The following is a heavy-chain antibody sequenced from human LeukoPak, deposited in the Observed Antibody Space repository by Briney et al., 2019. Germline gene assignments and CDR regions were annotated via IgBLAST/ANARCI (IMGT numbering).Heavy chain of an antibody. CDR2: ITSSSTYT. D-gene: IGHD1-26*01. J-gene: IGHJ4*02. CDR1: GFSFSSYN. V-gene: IGHV3-21*01. Sequence: GGSLRLSCAASGFSFSSYNMNWVRQTPGKGLEWVSSITSSSTYTFYADSVKGRFTISRDSSKNTLYLQMNSLRAEDTAVYYCAKDLRSSADSKMGAADYWGQGTLVTVSS. CDR3: AKDLRSSADSKMGAADY.